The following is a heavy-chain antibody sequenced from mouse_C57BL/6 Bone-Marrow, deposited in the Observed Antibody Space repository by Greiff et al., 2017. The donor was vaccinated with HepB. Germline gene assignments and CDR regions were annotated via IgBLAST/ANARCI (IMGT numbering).Heavy chain of an antibody. V-gene: IGHV1-64*01. CDR3: ARGATVVVHWYFDV. D-gene: IGHD1-1*01. CDR1: GYTFTSYW. Sequence: VQLQQPGAELVKPGASVKLSCKASGYTFTSYWMHWVKQRPGQGLEWIGMIHPNSGSTNYNEKFKSKATLTVDKSSSTAYMQLSSLTSEDSAVYYCARGATVVVHWYFDVWGTGTTVTVSS. CDR2: IHPNSGST. J-gene: IGHJ1*03.